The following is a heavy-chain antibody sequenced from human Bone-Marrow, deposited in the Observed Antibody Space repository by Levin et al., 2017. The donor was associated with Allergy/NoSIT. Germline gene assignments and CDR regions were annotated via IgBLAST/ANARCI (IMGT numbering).Heavy chain of an antibody. CDR1: GFTFSDHY. J-gene: IGHJ3*02. D-gene: IGHD3-3*01. Sequence: GESLKISCAASGFTFSDHYMRWIRQAPGKGLEWVSWISNSATDMNYADSVRGRFTISRDDAKNSLYLQMDSLKTEDTAVYYCTTTMYYDRDYGPPYLDIWGQGTKVTVSS. CDR3: TTTMYYDRDYGPPYLDI. CDR2: ISNSATDM. V-gene: IGHV3-11*01.